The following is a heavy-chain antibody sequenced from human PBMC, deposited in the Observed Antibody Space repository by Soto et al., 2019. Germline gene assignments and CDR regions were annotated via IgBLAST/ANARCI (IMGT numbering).Heavy chain of an antibody. CDR2: ISYDGSNK. CDR1: GFPFSSYC. CDR3: AKIIEAADTRNYYGMDV. D-gene: IGHD6-13*01. J-gene: IGHJ6*02. Sequence: GSLSRSSAASGFPFSSYCVHGVRQAPGKGLEWVAVISYDGSNKYYADSVKGRFTISRDNSKNTLYLQMNSLRAEDTAVYYCAKIIEAADTRNYYGMDVWGQGTTVTVSS. V-gene: IGHV3-30*18.